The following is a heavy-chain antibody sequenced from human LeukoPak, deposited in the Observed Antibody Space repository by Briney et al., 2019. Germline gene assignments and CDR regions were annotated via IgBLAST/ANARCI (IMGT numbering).Heavy chain of an antibody. D-gene: IGHD3-22*01. J-gene: IGHJ4*02. V-gene: IGHV2-5*02. CDR1: GFSLSTSGVG. CDR3: AHGLVTDRHYYDSSGYYYVPYYFDY. Sequence: SGPTLVNPTQALTLTCTFSGFSLSTSGVGVGWIRQPPGKALEWRALIYWDDDKRYSPSLKSRLTITKDTSKNQVVLTMTNMDPVDTATYYCAHGLVTDRHYYDSSGYYYVPYYFDYWGQGTLVTVSS. CDR2: IYWDDDK.